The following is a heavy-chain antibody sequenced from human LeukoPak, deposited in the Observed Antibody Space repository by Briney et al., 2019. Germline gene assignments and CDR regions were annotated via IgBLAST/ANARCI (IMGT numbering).Heavy chain of an antibody. CDR1: GFTFSSYS. CDR2: ISSSSSYI. V-gene: IGHV3-21*01. Sequence: GESLRLSCAASGFTFSSYSMNWVRQAPGKGLEWVSSISSSSSYIYYADSVKGRFTISRDNAKNSLYLQMNSLRAEDTAVYYCARDDTAVAGTELDYWGQGTLVTVSS. CDR3: ARDDTAVAGTELDY. D-gene: IGHD6-19*01. J-gene: IGHJ4*02.